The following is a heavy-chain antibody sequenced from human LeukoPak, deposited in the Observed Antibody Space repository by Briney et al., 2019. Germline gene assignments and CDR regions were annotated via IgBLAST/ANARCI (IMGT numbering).Heavy chain of an antibody. CDR2: MNPNSGNT. D-gene: IGHD2-2*01. CDR3: ATWGIVVVPAAIYYYYYMDV. Sequence: ASVKVSCKASGYTFTSYDINWVRQAIGQGLEWMGWMNPNSGNTGYAQKFQGRVTMTRNTSISTAYMELSSLRSEDTAVYYCATWGIVVVPAAIYYYYYMDVWGKGTTVTVSS. V-gene: IGHV1-8*01. J-gene: IGHJ6*03. CDR1: GYTFTSYD.